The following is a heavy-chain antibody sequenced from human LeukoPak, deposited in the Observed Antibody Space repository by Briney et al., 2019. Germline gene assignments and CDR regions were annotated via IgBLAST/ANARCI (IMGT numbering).Heavy chain of an antibody. Sequence: PGGSLRLSCVASGFTVSSNHMNWVRQAPGKGLEWVSITYSGGTTSYYADSVKGRFTISRDNSMNTVYLLMNSLRANDTAVYYCARSRYTGSHFDYWGQGTLVTVSS. V-gene: IGHV3-53*01. D-gene: IGHD1-26*01. CDR2: TYSGGTTS. J-gene: IGHJ4*02. CDR1: GFTVSSNH. CDR3: ARSRYTGSHFDY.